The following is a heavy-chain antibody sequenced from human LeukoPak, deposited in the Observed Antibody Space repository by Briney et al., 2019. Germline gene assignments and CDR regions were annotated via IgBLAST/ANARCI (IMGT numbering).Heavy chain of an antibody. D-gene: IGHD1-14*01. CDR1: GFTFSSYA. J-gene: IGHJ5*02. CDR3: ARDRAIYSKPPENWFDP. V-gene: IGHV3-7*01. CDR2: IKQDGSEK. Sequence: GGSLRLSCAASGFTFSSYAMHWVRQAPGKGLEWVANIKQDGSEKYYVDSVKGRFTISRDNAKNSLYLQMNSLRAEDTAVYYCARDRAIYSKPPENWFDPWGQGTLVTVSS.